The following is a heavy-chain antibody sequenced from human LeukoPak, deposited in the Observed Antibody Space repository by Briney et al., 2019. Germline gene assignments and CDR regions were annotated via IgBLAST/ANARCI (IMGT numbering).Heavy chain of an antibody. CDR2: IYYSGST. J-gene: IGHJ4*02. Sequence: SQTLSLTCTVSGGSISSGDYYWSWIRQPPGKGLEWIGYIYYSGSTYYNPSLKSRVTISVDTSKNQFSLKLSSVTAADTAAYYCARLTVDTAMGYFDYWGQGTLVTVSS. CDR3: ARLTVDTAMGYFDY. V-gene: IGHV4-30-4*01. D-gene: IGHD5-18*01. CDR1: GGSISSGDYY.